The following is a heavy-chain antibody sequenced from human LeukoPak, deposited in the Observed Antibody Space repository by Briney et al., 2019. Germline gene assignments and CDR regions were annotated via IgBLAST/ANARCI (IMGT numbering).Heavy chain of an antibody. CDR3: AQAWRWLQLNY. CDR2: ITYNSGTI. V-gene: IGHV3-48*02. D-gene: IGHD5-24*01. CDR1: GFTFRSYA. J-gene: IGHJ4*02. Sequence: PGGSLRLSCAASGFTFRSYAMQWVRQAPGKGLEWVSYITYNSGTIFYADSVKGRFTISRDNSMNTLYLHMNSLRDEDTAVYYCAQAWRWLQLNYWGQGTLVTVSS.